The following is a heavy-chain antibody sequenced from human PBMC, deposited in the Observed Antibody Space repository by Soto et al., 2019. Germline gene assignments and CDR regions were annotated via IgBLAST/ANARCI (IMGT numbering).Heavy chain of an antibody. V-gene: IGHV3-33*01. CDR3: ARGGSLGYCSGGSCQYYYMDV. J-gene: IGHJ6*03. CDR1: GFTFSSYG. Sequence: QVQVVESGGGVVHPGGSLRLSCAASGFTFSSYGMHWVRQAPGKGLERVAVVWYNGITKYYVDSVKGRFTISRDNSMNTLYLQMNSLRAEDTAVYYCARGGSLGYCSGGSCQYYYMDVWGKGTTVTVSS. CDR2: VWYNGITK. D-gene: IGHD2-15*01.